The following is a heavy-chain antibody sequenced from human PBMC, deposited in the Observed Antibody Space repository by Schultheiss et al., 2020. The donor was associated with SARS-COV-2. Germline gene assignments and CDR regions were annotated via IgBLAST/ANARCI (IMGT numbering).Heavy chain of an antibody. J-gene: IGHJ4*02. Sequence: SETLSLTCTVSGGSISSYYWSWIRQPPGKGLECIGYISHSGRPDYNPSLKSRVTISLDTSKNQFSLKVTSLTAADTAMYYCGRRKSCVYVALLGWGQGTLVTVSS. CDR2: ISHSGRP. D-gene: IGHD5/OR15-5a*01. CDR3: GRRKSCVYVALLG. V-gene: IGHV4-59*08. CDR1: GGSISSYY.